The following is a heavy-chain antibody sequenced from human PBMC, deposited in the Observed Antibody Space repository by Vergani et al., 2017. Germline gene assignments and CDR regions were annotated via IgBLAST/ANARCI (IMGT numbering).Heavy chain of an antibody. D-gene: IGHD6-6*01. J-gene: IGHJ4*02. CDR3: ARESSSSAFDY. CDR1: GFTFSSYG. Sequence: QVQLVESGGGVVQPGRSLRLSCAASGFTFSSYGMHWVRQAPGKGLEWVAVIWYDGSNKYYVDSVKGRFTIARDNSKNTLNLQMNSLRAEDTAVYYCARESSSSAFDYWGQGTLVTVSS. CDR2: IWYDGSNK. V-gene: IGHV3-33*01.